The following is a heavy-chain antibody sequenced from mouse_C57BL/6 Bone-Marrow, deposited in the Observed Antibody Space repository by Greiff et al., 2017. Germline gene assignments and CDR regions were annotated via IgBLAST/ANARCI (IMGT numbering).Heavy chain of an antibody. Sequence: EVQVVESGPELVKPGDSVKISCKASGYSFTGYFMNWVMQSHGKSLEWIGRINPYNGDTFYNQKFKGKATLTVDKSSSTAHMELRSLTSEDSAVYYCARSIYYYGSSWGYWGQGTTLTVSS. J-gene: IGHJ2*01. D-gene: IGHD1-1*01. CDR2: INPYNGDT. V-gene: IGHV1-20*01. CDR3: ARSIYYYGSSWGY. CDR1: GYSFTGYF.